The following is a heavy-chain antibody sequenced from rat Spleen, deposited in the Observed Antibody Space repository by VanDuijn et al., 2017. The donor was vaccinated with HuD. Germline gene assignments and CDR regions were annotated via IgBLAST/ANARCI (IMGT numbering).Heavy chain of an antibody. D-gene: IGHD1-11*01. Sequence: EVQLVESGGGLVQPGRSLKLSCVASGFTFNNYWMTWIRQAPGKGLEWVASITNTGGSTYYPDSVKGRFTISRDNAKSTLYLQMNSLRSEDTATYYCTRGYYGGYTPDYWGQGVMVTVSS. CDR3: TRGYYGGYTPDY. CDR1: GFTFNNYW. CDR2: ITNTGGST. J-gene: IGHJ2*01. V-gene: IGHV5-31*01.